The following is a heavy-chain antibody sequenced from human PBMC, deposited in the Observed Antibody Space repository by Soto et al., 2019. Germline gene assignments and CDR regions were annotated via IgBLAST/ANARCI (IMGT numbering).Heavy chain of an antibody. CDR2: INHSGST. D-gene: IGHD3-10*01. V-gene: IGHV4-34*01. CDR3: ARGGWGVVRGVIPAIGMDV. CDR1: GGSFSGYY. J-gene: IGHJ6*02. Sequence: SETLSLTCAVYGGSFSGYYWSWIRQPPGKGLEWIGEINHSGSTNYNPSLKSRVTISVDTSKNQFSLKLSSVTAADTAVYYCARGGWGVVRGVIPAIGMDVWGQGTTVTVSS.